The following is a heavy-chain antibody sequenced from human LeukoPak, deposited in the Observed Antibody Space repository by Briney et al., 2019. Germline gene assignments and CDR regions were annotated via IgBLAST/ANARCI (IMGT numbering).Heavy chain of an antibody. CDR3: ARKTDSGGQGDY. D-gene: IGHD3-22*01. J-gene: IGHJ4*02. CDR1: GFTFSSYG. V-gene: IGHV3-23*01. CDR2: ISGSGGST. Sequence: GGSLRLSCAAPGFTFSSYGMSWVRQAPGKGLEWVSAISGSGGSTYYADSVKGRFTISRDNSKNTLYLQMNSLRAEDTAVYYCARKTDSGGQGDYWGPGTLVTVSS.